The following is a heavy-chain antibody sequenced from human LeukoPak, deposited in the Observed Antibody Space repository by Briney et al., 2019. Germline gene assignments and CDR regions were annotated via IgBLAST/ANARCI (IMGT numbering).Heavy chain of an antibody. CDR1: GYSTSSGYY. CDR2: IYHSGST. J-gene: IGHJ4*02. CDR3: ARDLVEYSSSYVDY. V-gene: IGHV4-38-2*02. D-gene: IGHD6-6*01. Sequence: PSETLSLTCTVSGYSTSSGYYWGWIRQPPGKGLEWIGSIYHSGSTYYNPSLKSRVTISVDTSKNQFSLKLSSVTAADTAVYYCARDLVEYSSSYVDYWGQGTLVTVSS.